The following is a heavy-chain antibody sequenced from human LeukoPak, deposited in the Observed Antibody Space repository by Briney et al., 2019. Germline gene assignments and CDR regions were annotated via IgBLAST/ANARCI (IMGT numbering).Heavy chain of an antibody. J-gene: IGHJ3*02. CDR2: ISSGGSTM. CDR1: GFTFSDYY. CDR3: ARGGRGGDYAYDI. V-gene: IGHV3-11*04. D-gene: IGHD2-21*01. Sequence: GGALRLSCAASGFTFSDYYMSWIRQAPGKGLEWISYISSGGSTMYYADSVKGRFTISRDNAKNTLYLQMNSLRAEDTAVYYCARGGRGGDYAYDICGQGTMVTVSS.